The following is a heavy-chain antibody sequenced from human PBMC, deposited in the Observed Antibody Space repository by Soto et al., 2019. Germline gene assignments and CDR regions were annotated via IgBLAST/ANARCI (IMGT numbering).Heavy chain of an antibody. V-gene: IGHV4-59*08. CDR3: ARPPYHHYGIDV. CDR1: GGSIRNYY. CDR2: IYDNGGS. J-gene: IGHJ6*02. Sequence: SETLSLTCTVSGGSIRNYYWTWIRQPPGKGLEWIGYIYDNGGSNYNPYLKRRVTMSVDTYKNPYSLKLSSVTPPDPALYYCARPPYHHYGIDVWGQGTTVTVSS.